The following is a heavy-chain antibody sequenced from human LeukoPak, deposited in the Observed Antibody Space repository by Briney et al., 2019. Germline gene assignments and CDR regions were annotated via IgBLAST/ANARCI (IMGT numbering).Heavy chain of an antibody. CDR3: ATDSQGSGSYVIYYFDY. D-gene: IGHD3-10*01. CDR1: GYTFTGYY. J-gene: IGHJ4*02. V-gene: IGHV1-2*02. CDR2: INPNSGGT. Sequence: ASVKVSCKASGYTFTGYYMHWVRQAPGQGLEWMGWINPNSGGTNYAQKFQGRVTMTRDTSISTAYMELSSLRSEDTAVYYCATDSQGSGSYVIYYFDYWGQGTLVTVSS.